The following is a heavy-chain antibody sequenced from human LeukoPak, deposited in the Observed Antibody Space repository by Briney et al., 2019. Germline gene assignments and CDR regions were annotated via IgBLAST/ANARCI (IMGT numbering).Heavy chain of an antibody. D-gene: IGHD6-13*01. J-gene: IGHJ4*02. CDR3: ARIASHSSSWYDGGY. Sequence: GGSLRLSCAASGFTLSSYWMHWVRQAPGKGLVWVSRINSGRSSTSYGDSVKGRFTISRDNAKNTLYLQMNSLRAEDTGVYYCARIASHSSSWYDGGYWGQGTLVTVSS. V-gene: IGHV3-74*01. CDR2: INSGRSST. CDR1: GFTLSSYW.